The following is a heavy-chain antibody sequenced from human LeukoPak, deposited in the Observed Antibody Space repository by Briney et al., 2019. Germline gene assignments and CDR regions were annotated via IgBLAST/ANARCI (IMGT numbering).Heavy chain of an antibody. J-gene: IGHJ6*02. CDR2: ISPNSGGT. CDR1: GYTFTGYY. V-gene: IGHV1-2*02. CDR3: ARDLHIGSSGYYAWYYYYGMDV. Sequence: ASVKVSCKASGYTFTGYYMHWVRQAPGQGLEWMGWISPNSGGTNYAQKFQGRVTMTRDTSISTAYMELSRLRSDDTAVYYCARDLHIGSSGYYAWYYYYGMDVWGQGTTVTVSS. D-gene: IGHD3-22*01.